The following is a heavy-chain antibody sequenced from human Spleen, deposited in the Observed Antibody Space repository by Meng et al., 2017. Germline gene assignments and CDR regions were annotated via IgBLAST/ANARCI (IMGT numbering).Heavy chain of an antibody. CDR1: GWSFSDYY. Sequence: HLHHWCAGLLHPSSTLSLTCLVSGWSFSDYYWCCIPQPPGKRLECIGEINHSGSTNYNPSLESRATISVDTSQNNLSLKLSSVTAADSAVYYCARGPTTVAHDFDYWGQGTLFTVSS. CDR2: INHSGST. D-gene: IGHD4-11*01. J-gene: IGHJ4*02. CDR3: ARGPTTVAHDFDY. V-gene: IGHV4-34*01.